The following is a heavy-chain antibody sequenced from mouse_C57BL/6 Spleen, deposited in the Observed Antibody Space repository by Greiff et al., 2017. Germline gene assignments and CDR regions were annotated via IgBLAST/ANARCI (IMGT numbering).Heavy chain of an antibody. Sequence: QVQLQQSGAELVKPGASVKLSCKASGYTFTSYWMHWVKQRPGQGLEWIGMIHPSSGSTNYNEKFKGKATLTVDKSSSTAYMQLSSLTYEDSAVYYCARREAYDGCPGYWGQGTTLTVSS. V-gene: IGHV1-64*01. CDR1: GYTFTSYW. CDR2: IHPSSGST. D-gene: IGHD2-3*01. J-gene: IGHJ2*01. CDR3: ARREAYDGCPGY.